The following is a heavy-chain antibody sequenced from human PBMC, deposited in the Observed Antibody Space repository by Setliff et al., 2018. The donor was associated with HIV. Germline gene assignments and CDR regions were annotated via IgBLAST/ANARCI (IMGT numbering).Heavy chain of an antibody. D-gene: IGHD3-10*01. CDR3: ARGVAINYYGSGSYLGH. CDR1: GGTFSNYA. Sequence: RASVKVSCKASGGTFSNYAISWVRQAPGQGLEWMGRIIPMFGTSNHAQKFQGRVTLTADKSTDTAYMELSSLRSEDTAVYYRARGVAINYYGSGSYLGHWGQGTLVTVSS. CDR2: IIPMFGTS. V-gene: IGHV1-69*06. J-gene: IGHJ4*02.